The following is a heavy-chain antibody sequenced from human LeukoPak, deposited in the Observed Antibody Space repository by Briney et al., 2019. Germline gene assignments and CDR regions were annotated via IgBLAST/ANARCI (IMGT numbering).Heavy chain of an antibody. CDR3: VRDGVRASSTFDY. CDR2: INSDGSST. CDR1: GFTFSVYW. D-gene: IGHD1-26*01. J-gene: IGHJ4*02. Sequence: GGSLRLSCAASGFTFSVYWMHWVRQAPGKGLVWVSRINSDGSSTNYADSVKGRFTISRDNAKNTLYLQMNSLRAEDTAVYYCVRDGVRASSTFDYWGQGTLVTVSS. V-gene: IGHV3-74*01.